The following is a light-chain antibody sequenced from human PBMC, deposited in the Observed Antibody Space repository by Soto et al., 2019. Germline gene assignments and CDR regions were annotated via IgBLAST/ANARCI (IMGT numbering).Light chain of an antibody. Sequence: QSVLTQPASVSGSPGQSITISCTGTSTDVGGYNFVSWYQQYPGEAPKLIIYEVSNRPSGVSNRFSGSKSGNTASLTISGLQAEDEADYHCSSYASINSRVFGTGTTLTVL. CDR1: STDVGGYNF. V-gene: IGLV2-14*03. J-gene: IGLJ1*01. CDR3: SSYASINSRV. CDR2: EVS.